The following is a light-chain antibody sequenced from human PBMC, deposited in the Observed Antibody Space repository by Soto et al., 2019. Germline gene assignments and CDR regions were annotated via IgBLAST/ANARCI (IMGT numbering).Light chain of an antibody. CDR3: QQYHDWVT. Sequence: VMTQSPDTLSVSPGETATLSCGTSQSVSTNLAWYQQKPGQPPRLLIYDASTRATGIPARFRGSGSGTEFTLTISYLRPEDFAVYFCQQYHDWVTFGGGTKVEI. CDR2: DAS. J-gene: IGKJ4*01. CDR1: QSVSTN. V-gene: IGKV3D-15*01.